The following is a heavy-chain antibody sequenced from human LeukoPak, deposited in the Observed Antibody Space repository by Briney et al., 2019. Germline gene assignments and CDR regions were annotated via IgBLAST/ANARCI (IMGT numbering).Heavy chain of an antibody. CDR2: IYYSGST. Sequence: SETLSLTCTVSGGSISSSSYYWGWIRQPPGKGLEWIGSIYYSGSTYYNPSLKSRVTISVDTSKNQFSLKLSSVTAADTAVYFCARNYYDTKKPWDWGQGTLVTVSS. CDR1: GGSISSSSYY. J-gene: IGHJ4*02. CDR3: ARNYYDTKKPWD. V-gene: IGHV4-39*07. D-gene: IGHD3-22*01.